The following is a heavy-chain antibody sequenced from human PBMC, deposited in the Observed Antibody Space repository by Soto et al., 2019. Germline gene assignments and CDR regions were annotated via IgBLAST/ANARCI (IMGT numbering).Heavy chain of an antibody. V-gene: IGHV6-1*01. CDR1: GDSVSSNSAA. CDR2: TYYRSKWYN. CDR3: ARDLGGYSSGWYSWFDP. J-gene: IGHJ5*02. Sequence: SQTLSLTCVISGDSVSSNSAAWNWIRQSPSRGLEWLGRTYYRSKWYNDYAVSVKSRITINPDTSKNQFSLQLNSVTPEDMAVYYCARDLGGYSSGWYSWFDPWGQGTLVTVSS. D-gene: IGHD6-19*01.